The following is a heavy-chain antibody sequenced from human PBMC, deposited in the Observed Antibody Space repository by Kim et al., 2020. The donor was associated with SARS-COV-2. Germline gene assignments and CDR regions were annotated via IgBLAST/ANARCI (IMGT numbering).Heavy chain of an antibody. CDR1: GFAVRSIC. V-gene: IGHV3-66*01. J-gene: IGHJ3*01. CDR3: ARGLRV. D-gene: IGHD3-16*01. Sequence: GGSLRLSCAASGFAVRSICMSWVRPAPGKGLAWVAGIYTGGSTYYADSVKGRFSISRDNSDNTMYLQMNSLRAEDTAVYYCARGLRVW. CDR2: IYTGGST.